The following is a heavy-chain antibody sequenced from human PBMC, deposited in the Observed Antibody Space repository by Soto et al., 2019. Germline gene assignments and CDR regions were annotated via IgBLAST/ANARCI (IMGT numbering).Heavy chain of an antibody. Sequence: GGSQRLSYAASGFTFSSYGVHWVRQAPGKGLEWVAVISYDGSNKYYADSVKGRFTISRDNSKNTLYLQMNSLRAEDTAVYYCAKTSYSSSWYVGAFDIWGQGTMVTVSS. J-gene: IGHJ3*02. CDR1: GFTFSSYG. CDR2: ISYDGSNK. V-gene: IGHV3-30*18. CDR3: AKTSYSSSWYVGAFDI. D-gene: IGHD6-13*01.